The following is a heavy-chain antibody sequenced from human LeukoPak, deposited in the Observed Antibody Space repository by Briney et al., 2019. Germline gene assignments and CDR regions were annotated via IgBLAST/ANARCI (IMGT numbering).Heavy chain of an antibody. D-gene: IGHD3-22*01. V-gene: IGHV3-7*01. J-gene: IGHJ4*02. CDR1: GFTFSSSW. Sequence: GGSLRLSCAASGFTFSSSWMSWVRQAPGKGLEWVANIQPDGSEKFYVDSVKGRFTISRDNAKNSLFLQMDSLRADETAMYFCARKTFYYDNTKGYFDFWGQGTLVSVSS. CDR2: IQPDGSEK. CDR3: ARKTFYYDNTKGYFDF.